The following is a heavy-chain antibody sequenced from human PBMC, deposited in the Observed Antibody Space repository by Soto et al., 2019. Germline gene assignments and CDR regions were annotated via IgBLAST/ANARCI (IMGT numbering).Heavy chain of an antibody. CDR1: GGSIRSSSYY. CDR2: IYYSGST. J-gene: IGHJ5*02. CDR3: ATSNWFDP. V-gene: IGHV4-39*01. Sequence: TSETLSLTCTVSGGSIRSSSYYWGWIRQPPGKGLEWIGIIYYSGSTYYNPSLKSRVTISVDTSKNQFSLKLSSVSATDTAVYYCATSNWFDPWGQGTLVTVSS.